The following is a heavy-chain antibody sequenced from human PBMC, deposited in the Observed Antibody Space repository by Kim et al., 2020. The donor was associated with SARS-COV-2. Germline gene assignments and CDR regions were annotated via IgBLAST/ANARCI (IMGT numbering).Heavy chain of an antibody. Sequence: YSQKFQGRVTITRDTSASTAYMELSSLRSEDTAVYYCARGLLWFGSNMDVWGQGTTVTVSS. D-gene: IGHD3-10*01. J-gene: IGHJ6*02. CDR3: ARGLLWFGSNMDV. V-gene: IGHV1-3*01.